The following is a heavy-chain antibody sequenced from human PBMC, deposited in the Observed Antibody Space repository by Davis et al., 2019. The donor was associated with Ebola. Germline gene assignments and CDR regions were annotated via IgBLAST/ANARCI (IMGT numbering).Heavy chain of an antibody. V-gene: IGHV3-23*01. CDR2: FRTGGDT. D-gene: IGHD2/OR15-2a*01. J-gene: IGHJ3*02. CDR1: GFIFRNYV. Sequence: GESLKISCETSGFIFRNYVMSWVRQAPGKALGWVSTFRTGGDTYYADSVKGRFAISRDNSRGTLYLQMNSLRVEDSAIYYCVKDSSNIWFDIWGQGTLVTVSS. CDR3: VKDSSNIWFDI.